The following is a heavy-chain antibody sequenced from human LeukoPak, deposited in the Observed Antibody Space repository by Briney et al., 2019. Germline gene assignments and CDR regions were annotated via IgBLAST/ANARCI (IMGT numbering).Heavy chain of an antibody. Sequence: GGSLRLSCAASGFTFSSYWMHWVRQAPGKGLVWVSRINSDGSSTSYADSVKGRFTISRDNSKNTLYLQMNSLRAEDTAVYYCAKGPPARGYSYGYLDYWGQGTLVTVSS. CDR3: AKGPPARGYSYGYLDY. CDR1: GFTFSSYW. V-gene: IGHV3-74*01. CDR2: INSDGSST. D-gene: IGHD5-18*01. J-gene: IGHJ4*02.